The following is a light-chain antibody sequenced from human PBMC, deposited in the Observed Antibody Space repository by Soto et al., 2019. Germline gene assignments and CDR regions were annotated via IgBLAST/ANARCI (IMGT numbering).Light chain of an antibody. J-gene: IGKJ2*01. CDR2: GAS. CDR3: QQYNNWPPEYT. V-gene: IGKV3D-15*01. Sequence: EIVMTQSPATLSVSPGERATLSCRASQSVSTRLAWYQQKSGQAPRLLIYGASTRATGIPARFSGSGSGTELTLTISSLQSEDFAVYHCQQYNNWPPEYTFGQGTKLEIK. CDR1: QSVSTR.